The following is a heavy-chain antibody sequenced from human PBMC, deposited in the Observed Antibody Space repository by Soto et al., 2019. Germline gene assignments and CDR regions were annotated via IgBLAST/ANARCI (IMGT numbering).Heavy chain of an antibody. D-gene: IGHD1-1*01. CDR2: ISAHTGNT. Sequence: QVHLVQSGAEVKKPGASVKVSCKCSGYTFTSYGITWVRQAPGQGLEWMGWISAHTGNTNYAQKLQGRVTVTRDTSTSTAYMELRSLRSDDTAGYYCARGRYGDYWGQGALVTVSS. J-gene: IGHJ4*02. V-gene: IGHV1-18*01. CDR1: GYTFTSYG. CDR3: ARGRYGDY.